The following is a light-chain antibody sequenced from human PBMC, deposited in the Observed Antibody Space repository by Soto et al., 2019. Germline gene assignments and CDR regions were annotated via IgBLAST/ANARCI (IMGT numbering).Light chain of an antibody. CDR3: TSYAGSDNLV. V-gene: IGLV2-8*01. J-gene: IGLJ2*01. CDR2: DVI. Sequence: QSALTQPPSASGSPGQSVTISCTGTSSDVGAYNYVCWYQQHPGKAPKLIIYDVITRPSWVPARFSGSKSGSTASLTVSGLQAEDEADYYCTSYAGSDNLVFGGGTQLTVL. CDR1: SSDVGAYNY.